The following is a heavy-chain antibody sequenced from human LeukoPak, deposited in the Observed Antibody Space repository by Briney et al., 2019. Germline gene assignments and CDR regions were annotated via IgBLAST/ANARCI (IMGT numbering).Heavy chain of an antibody. V-gene: IGHV4-61*01. Sequence: SGTLCLTCTVSGGSVSSGSYYWGWVRQPPGLGLEWIVYIYYSGSTNYNPSLKSRVTISVDTSKNQFSLKLSSVTAADTAVYDCARDRDGEQLSYWGQGTLVTVSS. CDR3: ARDRDGEQLSY. J-gene: IGHJ4*02. D-gene: IGHD3-10*01. CDR1: GGSVSSGSYY. CDR2: IYYSGST.